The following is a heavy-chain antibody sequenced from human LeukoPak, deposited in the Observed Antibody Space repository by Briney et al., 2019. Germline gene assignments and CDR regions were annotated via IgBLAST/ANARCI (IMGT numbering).Heavy chain of an antibody. CDR3: AKDISSSSWGNFDY. CDR1: GFTFSSYD. J-gene: IGHJ4*02. CDR2: MRYDGSNK. V-gene: IGHV3-30*02. D-gene: IGHD6-13*01. Sequence: PGGSLRLSCAASGFTFSSYDMHWVRQAPGKGLEWVAFMRYDGSNKYYADSVKGRFTISRDNSKNALYLQMNSLRAEDTAVYYCAKDISSSSWGNFDYRGQASLVTVSS.